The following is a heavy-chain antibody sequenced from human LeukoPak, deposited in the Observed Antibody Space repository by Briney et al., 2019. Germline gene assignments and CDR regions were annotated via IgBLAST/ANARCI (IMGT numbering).Heavy chain of an antibody. Sequence: SETLSLTCTVSGGSISSYYWSWIRQPPGKGLEWIGYIYYSGSTLSSPSLRSRVTISVDTSKSQFSLKLSSVTAADTAVYYCARSPSYYDSSGFHYYFDYWGQGTLVTVSS. CDR3: ARSPSYYDSSGFHYYFDY. D-gene: IGHD3-22*01. CDR2: IYYSGST. CDR1: GGSISSYY. V-gene: IGHV4-59*08. J-gene: IGHJ4*02.